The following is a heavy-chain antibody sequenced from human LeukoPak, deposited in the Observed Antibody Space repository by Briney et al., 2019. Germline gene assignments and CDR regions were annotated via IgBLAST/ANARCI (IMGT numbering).Heavy chain of an antibody. V-gene: IGHV3-23*01. J-gene: IGHJ4*02. CDR3: AKQAGTAMVSDY. Sequence: PGGSLRLSCAASGFTFSSYSVNWVRQAPGKGLEWVSAISGSGGSTYYADSVKGRFTISRDNSKNTLYLQMNNLRAEDTAVYYCAKQAGTAMVSDYWGQGTLVTVSS. D-gene: IGHD5-18*01. CDR1: GFTFSSYS. CDR2: ISGSGGST.